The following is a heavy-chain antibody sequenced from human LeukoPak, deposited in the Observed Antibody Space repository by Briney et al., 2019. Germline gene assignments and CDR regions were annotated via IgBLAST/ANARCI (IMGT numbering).Heavy chain of an antibody. CDR2: ISYDESNK. V-gene: IGHV3-30*03. J-gene: IGHJ4*02. CDR3: AREGIVATLDY. D-gene: IGHD5-12*01. CDR1: GFTFSSYG. Sequence: PGRSLRLSCAASGFTFSSYGMHWVRQAPGKGLEWVAVISYDESNKYYADSVKGRFTISRDNSKNTLYLQMNSLRAEDTAVYYCAREGIVATLDYWGQGTLVTVSS.